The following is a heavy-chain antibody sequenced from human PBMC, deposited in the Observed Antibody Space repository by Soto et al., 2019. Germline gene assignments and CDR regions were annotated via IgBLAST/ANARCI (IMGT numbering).Heavy chain of an antibody. J-gene: IGHJ4*02. CDR1: GFTFISYS. D-gene: IGHD1-26*01. V-gene: IGHV3-21*01. CDR3: VRHWLATREFDY. Sequence: GGSLRLSGAASGFTFISYSMNWGRQAPGKGLEWVSSLSSSSGHIYYADSVKGRFTISRDNAKNSLYLQMNSLRAEDTAVYYCVRHWLATREFDYWGQGTLVTVSS. CDR2: LSSSSGHI.